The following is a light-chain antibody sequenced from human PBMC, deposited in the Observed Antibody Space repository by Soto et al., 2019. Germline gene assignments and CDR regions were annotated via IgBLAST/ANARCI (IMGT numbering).Light chain of an antibody. J-gene: IGKJ2*01. Sequence: ELVMTQSPATLSVSPGERATLSCRASQSVSINLDWYQQEPGQAPRLLIYGASTRATCTPARLSGSGSGTEFTLTISSLQSEDFAVYFCQQYYNWPPEYTFGQGTKLEIK. V-gene: IGKV3-15*01. CDR1: QSVSIN. CDR3: QQYYNWPPEYT. CDR2: GAS.